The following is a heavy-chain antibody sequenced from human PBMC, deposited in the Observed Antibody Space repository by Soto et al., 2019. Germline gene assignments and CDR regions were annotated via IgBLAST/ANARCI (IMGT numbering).Heavy chain of an antibody. CDR1: GYTFTGYY. J-gene: IGHJ4*02. CDR3: ARVGYCSGGSCYHFDY. V-gene: IGHV1-2*04. D-gene: IGHD2-15*01. CDR2: INPNSGGT. Sequence: GASVKVSCKASGYTFTGYYMHWVRQAPGQGLEWMGWINPNSGGTNYAQKFQGWVTMTRDTSISTAYMELSRLRSDDTAVYYCARVGYCSGGSCYHFDYWGQGTLVTVSS.